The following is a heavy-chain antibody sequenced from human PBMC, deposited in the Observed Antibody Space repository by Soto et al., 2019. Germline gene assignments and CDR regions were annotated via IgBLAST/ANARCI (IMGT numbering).Heavy chain of an antibody. Sequence: PGGSLRLSCAASGFTFSSYWMHWVRQAPGKGLVWVSRINSDGSSTSYADSVKGRFTISRDNAKNTLYLQMNSLRAEDTAVYYCARADIVVVVAAQGHLAVWGKGTTVTVSS. CDR1: GFTFSSYW. V-gene: IGHV3-74*01. CDR3: ARADIVVVVAAQGHLAV. D-gene: IGHD2-15*01. J-gene: IGHJ6*04. CDR2: INSDGSST.